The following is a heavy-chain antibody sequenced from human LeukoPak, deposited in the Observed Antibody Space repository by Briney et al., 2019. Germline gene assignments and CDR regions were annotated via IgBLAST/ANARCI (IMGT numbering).Heavy chain of an antibody. J-gene: IGHJ4*02. V-gene: IGHV3-7*01. CDR2: IKQDGSEK. Sequence: GGSLRLSCAASGFTFSSYWMSWVRQAPGKGLEWVANIKQDGSEKYYVDSVKGRFTISRDNAKNSLYLQMNSLRAEDAAVYYCARARKTKQTNSNYDYWGQGTLVTVSS. D-gene: IGHD4-11*01. CDR1: GFTFSSYW. CDR3: ARARKTKQTNSNYDY.